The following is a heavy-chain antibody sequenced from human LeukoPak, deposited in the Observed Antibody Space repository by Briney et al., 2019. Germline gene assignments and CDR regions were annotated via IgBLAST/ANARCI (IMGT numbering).Heavy chain of an antibody. V-gene: IGHV3-66*01. D-gene: IGHD1-1*01. J-gene: IGHJ4*02. CDR2: IDSGGST. CDR1: GITVSNNY. Sequence: GGSLRLSCEVSGITVSNNYMNWVRQAPGKGLEWVSVIDSGGSTYYADSVKGRFTASRDISRNTVFLQLTGLRAEDTAIYYCARDWNGDYAFENWGRGTLVIVSS. CDR3: ARDWNGDYAFEN.